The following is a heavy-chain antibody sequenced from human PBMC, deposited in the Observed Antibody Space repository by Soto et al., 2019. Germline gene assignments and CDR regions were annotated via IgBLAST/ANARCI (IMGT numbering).Heavy chain of an antibody. Sequence: LRLSCAASGFTVSSNYMSWVRQAPGKGLEWVSVIYSGGSTYYADSVKGRFTISRHNSKNTLYLQMNSLRAEDTAVYYCAKDLYDSSGYYFVFMDAFDIWGQGTMVTVSS. V-gene: IGHV3-53*04. J-gene: IGHJ3*02. CDR3: AKDLYDSSGYYFVFMDAFDI. CDR2: IYSGGST. D-gene: IGHD3-22*01. CDR1: GFTVSSNY.